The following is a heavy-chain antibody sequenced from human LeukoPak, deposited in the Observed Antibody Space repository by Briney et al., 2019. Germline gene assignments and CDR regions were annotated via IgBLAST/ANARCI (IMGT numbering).Heavy chain of an antibody. CDR3: ARDYPRRDYYGMDV. J-gene: IGHJ6*02. V-gene: IGHV3-53*01. CDR1: TFTVASNY. CDR2: IYQGGST. Sequence: TGGSLRLSCAVSTFTVASNYMSWVRQTPGKGLVWVSDIYQGGSTYYSDSVKGRFTISRDNSKNTPYLQMNSLRAEDTAVYYCARDYPRRDYYGMDVWGQGTTVTVSS.